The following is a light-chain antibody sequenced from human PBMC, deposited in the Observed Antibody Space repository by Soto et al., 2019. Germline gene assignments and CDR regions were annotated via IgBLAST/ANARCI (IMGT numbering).Light chain of an antibody. Sequence: DIQMTQSPSTLSGSVGDRVTITFGASQTISVWLALYEQKAGKARNLLIYKASRLESGVPSRFSGSGSETEFTLTISGLQPGDSETSYCQQYNSYSPTFGQGTKVDIK. CDR1: QTISVW. J-gene: IGKJ1*01. CDR2: KAS. CDR3: QQYNSYSPT. V-gene: IGKV1-5*03.